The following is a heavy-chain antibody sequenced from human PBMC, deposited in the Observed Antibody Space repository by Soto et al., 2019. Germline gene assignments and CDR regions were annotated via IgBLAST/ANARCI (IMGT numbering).Heavy chain of an antibody. J-gene: IGHJ4*02. V-gene: IGHV3-48*02. CDR3: ARDQGNNWDLDY. Sequence: GGSLRLSCAASGFIFGSYTMNWVRQAPGKGLEWVSSISSSSFTLYYADSVKGRFSISRDNAKNSLYLQMDSLRDEDTAVYYCARDQGNNWDLDYWGQGTQVTVSS. D-gene: IGHD1-20*01. CDR2: ISSSSFTL. CDR1: GFIFGSYT.